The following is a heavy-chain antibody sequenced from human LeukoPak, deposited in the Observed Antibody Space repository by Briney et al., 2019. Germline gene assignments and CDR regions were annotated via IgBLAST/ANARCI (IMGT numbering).Heavy chain of an antibody. J-gene: IGHJ4*02. CDR2: IYYSGTT. D-gene: IGHD7-27*01. CDR3: ARLAWGRLDY. V-gene: IGHV4-31*03. CDR1: GVSMSSGGNY. Sequence: PSETLSLTCTVSGVSMSSGGNYWSWIRQHPGKGLEWIGYIYYSGTTQYNPSFKSRITISVDASKNQFSLRLSSVTAADTAMYYCARLAWGRLDYWGQGTLVTVSS.